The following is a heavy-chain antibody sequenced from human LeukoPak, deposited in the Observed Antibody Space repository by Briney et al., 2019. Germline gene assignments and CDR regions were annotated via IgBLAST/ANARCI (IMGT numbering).Heavy chain of an antibody. CDR1: GFTFSDYY. Sequence: GGSLRLSCAASGFTFSDYYMSWIRQAPGKGLEWVSYISSSGSTIYYADSVKGRFTISRDNAKNSLYLQMNSLRAEDTAVYYCARAPDSYSGNYYLGYWGQGTLVTVSS. D-gene: IGHD1-26*01. V-gene: IGHV3-11*01. CDR3: ARAPDSYSGNYYLGY. J-gene: IGHJ4*02. CDR2: ISSSGSTI.